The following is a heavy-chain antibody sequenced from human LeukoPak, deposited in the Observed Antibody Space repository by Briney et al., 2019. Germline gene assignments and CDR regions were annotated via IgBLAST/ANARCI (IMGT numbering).Heavy chain of an antibody. V-gene: IGHV4-31*03. Sequence: SETLSLTCSVSGGSGSSGGNYWSWIRQYPGKGLEWIGYIYSTGSTNYNLSLKSRVTISVDTSKNQFSLKLSSVTAADTAVYYCAAYSYGYVHWYFDLWGRGTLVTVSS. CDR1: GGSGSSGGNY. CDR3: AAYSYGYVHWYFDL. J-gene: IGHJ2*01. CDR2: IYSTGST. D-gene: IGHD5-18*01.